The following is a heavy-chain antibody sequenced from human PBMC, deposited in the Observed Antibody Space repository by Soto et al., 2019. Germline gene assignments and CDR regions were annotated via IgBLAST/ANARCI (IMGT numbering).Heavy chain of an antibody. CDR3: ARAYNYESSGYYSGYYFDY. V-gene: IGHV4-59*01. CDR1: GGSTSNYY. J-gene: IGHJ4*02. Sequence: SETLSLTCTVSGGSTSNYYWSWIRQPPGKGLEWIGNIYYSGSTNYNPSLKSRVTISADTSKNQFSLKLSSVTAADTAVYYCARAYNYESSGYYSGYYFDYWGQGTLVTVSS. CDR2: IYYSGST. D-gene: IGHD3-22*01.